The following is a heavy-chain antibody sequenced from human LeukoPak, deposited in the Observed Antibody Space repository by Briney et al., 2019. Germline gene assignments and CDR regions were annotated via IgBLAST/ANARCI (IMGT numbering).Heavy chain of an antibody. CDR1: GLTFSTYG. J-gene: IGHJ6*03. CDR2: IWFDGSNK. D-gene: IGHD2-21*02. V-gene: IGHV3-33*01. Sequence: PGRSLRLSCAASGLTFSTYGMHWVRQAPGKGLEWVAVIWFDGSNKFYVDSVKGRFTISRDNSKNTVYLQMNSLRAEDTAVYYCARDDFYYYYIDVWGKGTTVTVSS. CDR3: ARDDFYYYYIDV.